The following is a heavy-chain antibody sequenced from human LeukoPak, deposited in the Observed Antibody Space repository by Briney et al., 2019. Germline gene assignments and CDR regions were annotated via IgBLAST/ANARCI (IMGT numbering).Heavy chain of an antibody. J-gene: IGHJ4*02. CDR1: GFIFSNSA. V-gene: IGHV3-21*01. CDR3: ARALGYYFDY. Sequence: PGGSLRLSCAASGFIFSNSAMNWVRQAPGKGLEWVSSINNDGSYIYYADSVKGRFTISRDNAKNSLYLQMNSLRAEDTAVYYCARALGYYFDYWGQGTLVTVSS. CDR2: INNDGSYI. D-gene: IGHD3-10*01.